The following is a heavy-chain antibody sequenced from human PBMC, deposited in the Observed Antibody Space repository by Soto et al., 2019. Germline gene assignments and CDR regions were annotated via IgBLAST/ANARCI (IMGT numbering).Heavy chain of an antibody. CDR1: GFTFRNYG. V-gene: IGHV3-33*01. D-gene: IGHD3-10*02. Sequence: QVQLVESGGGVVQPGRSLRLSCAASGFTFRNYGMHWVRQAPGKGLEWLAVIWYDGSNKYYADSVKGRFTISRDNSKNTLYLEMNSLRDEDMAVYYCARDVRSRRYDLWGQGTLVIVSS. J-gene: IGHJ5*02. CDR3: ARDVRSRRYDL. CDR2: IWYDGSNK.